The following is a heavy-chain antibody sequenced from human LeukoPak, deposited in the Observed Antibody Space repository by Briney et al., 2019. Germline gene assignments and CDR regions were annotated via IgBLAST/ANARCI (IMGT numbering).Heavy chain of an antibody. J-gene: IGHJ6*03. CDR1: GYSFTSYW. CDR2: IYPGDSDT. CDR3: ALGGYGSGSFYYYYYMDV. D-gene: IGHD3-10*01. V-gene: IGHV5-51*01. Sequence: GESLKISCKGSGYSFTSYWIGWVRQMPGKGLEWMGIIYPGDSDTRYSPSFQGQVTISADKSISTAYLQWSSLKASDTAMYYCALGGYGSGSFYYYYYMDVWGKGTTVTVSS.